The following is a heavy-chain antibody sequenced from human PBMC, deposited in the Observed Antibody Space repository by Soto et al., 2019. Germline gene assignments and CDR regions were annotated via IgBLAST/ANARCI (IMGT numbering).Heavy chain of an antibody. J-gene: IGHJ6*02. Sequence: GGSLRLSCAASGFTFSSYAMSWVRQAPGKGLEWVSGISGSGGSTYYADSVKGRFTISRDNSKNTLYLQMNSLRAEDTAVYYCAKGNDYYYYYGMDVWGQGTTVTVSS. CDR1: GFTFSSYA. CDR2: ISGSGGST. D-gene: IGHD2-8*01. CDR3: AKGNDYYYYYGMDV. V-gene: IGHV3-23*01.